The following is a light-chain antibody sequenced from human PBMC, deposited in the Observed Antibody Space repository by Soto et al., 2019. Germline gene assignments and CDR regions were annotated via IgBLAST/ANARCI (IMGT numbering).Light chain of an antibody. CDR2: GAS. CDR3: QQFDQLTPT. V-gene: IGKV3-20*01. J-gene: IGKJ1*01. Sequence: DIVLTQSPYTLSLSPGERATLSCRASQSVSSSNFAWYQQKPAQAPRLLIYGASRRAPGIPERFSGSGSGTDFTLTISSLQSEDFAVYYCQQFDQLTPTFGQGTKVDIK. CDR1: QSVSSSN.